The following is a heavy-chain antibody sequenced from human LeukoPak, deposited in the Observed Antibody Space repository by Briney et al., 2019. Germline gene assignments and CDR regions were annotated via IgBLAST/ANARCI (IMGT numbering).Heavy chain of an antibody. Sequence: GASVKVSCKASGYTFTTYGISWVRQAPGQGLEWMGWISADNGNTKYAQKFQGRVPMTTDTSTSTAYMELRSLRSDDTAVFYCVRDGESGSPTAGDFDYWGQGTLVTVSS. V-gene: IGHV1-18*01. J-gene: IGHJ4*02. CDR3: VRDGESGSPTAGDFDY. CDR1: GYTFTTYG. D-gene: IGHD1-26*01. CDR2: ISADNGNT.